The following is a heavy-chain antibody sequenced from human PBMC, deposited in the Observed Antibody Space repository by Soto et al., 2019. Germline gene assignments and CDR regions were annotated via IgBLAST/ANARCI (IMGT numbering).Heavy chain of an antibody. V-gene: IGHV3-48*02. CDR1: AFTLNGYA. D-gene: IGHD6-13*01. Sequence: GGSLRLSCVASAFTLNGYAMNWVRQAPGKGLEWVSYTSSSSVKIDYADSVKGRFTISRDNAKNSLFLQMNSLRDEDTAVYYCARDPSLGSNWYYYFDLWGQGT. CDR2: TSSSSVKI. CDR3: ARDPSLGSNWYYYFDL. J-gene: IGHJ4*02.